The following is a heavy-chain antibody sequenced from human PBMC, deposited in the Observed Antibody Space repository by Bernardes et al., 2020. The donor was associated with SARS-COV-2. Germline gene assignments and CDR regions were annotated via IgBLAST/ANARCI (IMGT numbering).Heavy chain of an antibody. J-gene: IGHJ6*02. CDR2: MSASGSS. V-gene: IGHV4-4*07. Sequence: SETLSPTCSVSGGSISTYYWSWIRQPAGKGLEWIGRMSASGSSNHNPSLRSRITMSVDTPQNQISLELSSVTAADTAVYYCGRKGGTSGRGMDVWGQGSTVTVAS. CDR1: GGSISTYY. D-gene: IGHD3-10*01. CDR3: GRKGGTSGRGMDV.